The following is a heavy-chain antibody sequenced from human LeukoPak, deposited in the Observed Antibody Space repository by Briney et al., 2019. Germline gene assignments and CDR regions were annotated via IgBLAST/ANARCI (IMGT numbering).Heavy chain of an antibody. CDR3: AKYGYYENSGYYYY. D-gene: IGHD3-22*01. V-gene: IGHV3-23*01. CDR1: GFTFNNYA. J-gene: IGHJ4*02. CDR2: ISASGGST. Sequence: GGSLRLSCTASGFTFNNYAMSWVRQAPGKGLEWVSGISASGGSTYYADSVKGRFTISRDNSKNTLYLQMNSLRAEDTAVYYCAKYGYYENSGYYYYWGQGTLDTVSS.